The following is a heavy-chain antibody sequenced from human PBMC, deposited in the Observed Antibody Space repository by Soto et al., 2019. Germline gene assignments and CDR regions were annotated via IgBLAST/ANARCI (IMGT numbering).Heavy chain of an antibody. CDR3: GRGDCSGGSCDFDY. CDR2: IYHSGST. CDR1: GGSISSGGYS. V-gene: IGHV4-30-2*01. J-gene: IGHJ4*02. Sequence: PSETLSLTCAVSGGSISSGGYSWSWIRQPPGKGLEWIGYIYHSGSTYYNPSLKSLVTISVDSSKNQFSLKLSSVTAADTAVYYCGRGDCSGGSCDFDYWGQGTLVTVSS. D-gene: IGHD2-15*01.